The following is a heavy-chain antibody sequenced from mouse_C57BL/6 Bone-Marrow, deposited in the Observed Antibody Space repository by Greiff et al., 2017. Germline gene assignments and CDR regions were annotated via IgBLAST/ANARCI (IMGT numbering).Heavy chain of an antibody. CDR1: GYTFTSYW. Sequence: QVQLQQSGAELVMPGASVKLSCKASGYTFTSYWMHWVKQRPGQGLEWNGEIDPSASYTNYNQKFKGKSTLTVDKSSSTAYMHLSSLTSEDSAVYNCAKGDYDGSWFAYWGQGTLVTVSA. CDR2: IDPSASYT. J-gene: IGHJ3*01. CDR3: AKGDYDGSWFAY. V-gene: IGHV1-69*01. D-gene: IGHD2-4*01.